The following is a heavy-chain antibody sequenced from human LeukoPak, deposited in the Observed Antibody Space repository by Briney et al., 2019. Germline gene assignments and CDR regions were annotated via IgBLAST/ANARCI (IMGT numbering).Heavy chain of an antibody. CDR2: INHSGST. V-gene: IGHV4-34*01. CDR3: ARGCSPHYGSGSPPRY. Sequence: PSETLSLTCAVYGGSFSGYYWSWIRQPPGKGLEWIGEINHSGSTNYNPSLKSRVTISVDTSKNQFSLKLSSVTAADTAVYYCARGCSPHYGSGSPPRYWGQGTLVTVSS. CDR1: GGSFSGYY. J-gene: IGHJ4*02. D-gene: IGHD3-10*01.